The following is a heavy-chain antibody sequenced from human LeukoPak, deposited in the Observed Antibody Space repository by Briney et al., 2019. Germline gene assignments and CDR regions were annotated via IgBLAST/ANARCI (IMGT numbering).Heavy chain of an antibody. Sequence: PGGSLRLSCAASGFTVSSNYMNWVRQAPGKGLEWVSVLYSDDTTYYAESAKGRFTISRDNAKNTLYLQMNNLRAEDTAVYYCARVSGSYLGGEYDYWGQGTLVTVSS. D-gene: IGHD1-26*01. V-gene: IGHV3-66*01. J-gene: IGHJ4*02. CDR1: GFTVSSNY. CDR3: ARVSGSYLGGEYDY. CDR2: LYSDDTT.